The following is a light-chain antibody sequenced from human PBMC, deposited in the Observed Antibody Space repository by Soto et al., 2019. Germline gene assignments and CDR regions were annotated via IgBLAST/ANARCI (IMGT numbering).Light chain of an antibody. CDR1: TGAVTSGHY. V-gene: IGLV7-46*01. CDR3: LLYYSGARV. J-gene: IGLJ2*01. Sequence: QTVVTQEPSLTVSPGGTVTLTCGSSTGAVTSGHYPYWFQQKPGQAPRTLIYDISNKHSLAPARFSGSLLGGEAALTLSGAQPEDEAEYYCLLYYSGARVFGGGTKLTFL. CDR2: DIS.